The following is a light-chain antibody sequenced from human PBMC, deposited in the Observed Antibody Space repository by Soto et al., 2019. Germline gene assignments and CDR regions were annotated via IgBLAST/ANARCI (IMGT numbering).Light chain of an antibody. J-gene: IGLJ1*01. CDR3: AAWDDSLNAL. CDR1: SSNIGDNP. V-gene: IGLV1-44*01. CDR2: IND. Sequence: QSVLTLPPSASGTPGQRITISCSGSSSNIGDNPVNWYQQLPGAAPKLLIYINDQRPSGVPDRFSGSKSGTSASLAISRLPPEDEADYYCAAWDDSLNALFGTGTKVTVL.